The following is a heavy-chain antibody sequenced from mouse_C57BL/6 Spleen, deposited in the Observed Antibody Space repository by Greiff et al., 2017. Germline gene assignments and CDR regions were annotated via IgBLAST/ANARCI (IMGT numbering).Heavy chain of an antibody. CDR3: ASYYGTGYFDY. CDR1: GYSITSGYY. V-gene: IGHV3-6*01. CDR2: ISYYGSN. Sequence: ESGPGLVKPSQSLSLTCSVTGYSITSGYYWNWIRQFPGNKLEWMGYISYYGSNNYNPSLKNRISIARYTSKNQFILKLKSVTTLDTATYYCASYYGTGYFDYGGQGTTRTVSS. J-gene: IGHJ2*01. D-gene: IGHD1-1*01.